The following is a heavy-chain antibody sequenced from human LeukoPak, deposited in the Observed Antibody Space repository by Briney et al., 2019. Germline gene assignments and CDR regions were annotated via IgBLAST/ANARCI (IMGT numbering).Heavy chain of an antibody. Sequence: ASVKVSCKASGYTFTSYDINWVRQATGQGLEWMGWINPNSGGTNYAQKFQGRVTMTRDTSISTAYMELSRLRSDDTAVYYCARQTDFDYWGQGTLVTVSS. V-gene: IGHV1-2*02. CDR2: INPNSGGT. CDR3: ARQTDFDY. J-gene: IGHJ4*02. D-gene: IGHD2-21*02. CDR1: GYTFTSYD.